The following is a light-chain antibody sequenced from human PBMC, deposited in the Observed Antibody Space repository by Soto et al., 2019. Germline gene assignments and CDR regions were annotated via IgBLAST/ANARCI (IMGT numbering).Light chain of an antibody. V-gene: IGKV3-15*01. J-gene: IGKJ5*01. CDR2: DTS. CDR1: QSVSSS. Sequence: EIVMTHSPGTLSVSPGERATLSCRASQSVSSSLAWYQQKPGQTPRLFVYDTSTRATGIPARFSGNGSGTEFTLTISSLQSEDFAVYDCDQYKSWPSFGLGTRLEIK. CDR3: DQYKSWPS.